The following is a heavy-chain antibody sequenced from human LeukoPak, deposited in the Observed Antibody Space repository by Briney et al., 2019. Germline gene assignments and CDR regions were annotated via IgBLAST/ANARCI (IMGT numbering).Heavy chain of an antibody. D-gene: IGHD4-11*01. CDR3: ARGVLSNYGSYFDY. V-gene: IGHV4-39*01. CDR2: IYYSGSS. CDR1: GGSISSSSYY. Sequence: SETLSLICTVSGGSISSSSYYWGWIRQPPGKGLEWIRSIYYSGSSYYNPSLKSRVTISVDTSKNQFSLNLSSVTAADTAVYYCARGVLSNYGSYFDYWGQGTLVTVSS. J-gene: IGHJ4*02.